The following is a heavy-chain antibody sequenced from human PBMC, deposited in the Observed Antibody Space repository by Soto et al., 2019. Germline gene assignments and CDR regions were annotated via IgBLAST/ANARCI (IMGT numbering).Heavy chain of an antibody. CDR1: GYSFTNYW. D-gene: IGHD1-26*01. J-gene: IGHJ6*02. CDR3: ARADSGSYPYYYYYGMDV. CDR2: IYPGDSDT. V-gene: IGHV5-51*01. Sequence: GASLKISCKGSGYSFTNYWIGWVRQMPGKGLEWMGIIYPGDSDTRYSPSFHGQVTISADKSISTAYLQWSSLKASDTAMYYCARADSGSYPYYYYYGMDVWGQGTTVTVSS.